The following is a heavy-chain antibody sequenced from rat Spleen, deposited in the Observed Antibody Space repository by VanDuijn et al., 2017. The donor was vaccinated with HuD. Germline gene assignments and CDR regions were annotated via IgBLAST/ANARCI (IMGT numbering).Heavy chain of an antibody. J-gene: IGHJ2*01. CDR3: ARQLITTVVTSYFDY. Sequence: EVQLVESGGGLVQPGRSLKLSCAASGFTFSDYNMAWVRQAPKKGLEWVASISYDGSYTYYRDSVKGRFTISRDNARSTLYLQMDSLTSEDTATYYCARQLITTVVTSYFDYWGQGVMVTVSS. V-gene: IGHV5-7*01. CDR1: GFTFSDYN. D-gene: IGHD1-1*01. CDR2: ISYDGSYT.